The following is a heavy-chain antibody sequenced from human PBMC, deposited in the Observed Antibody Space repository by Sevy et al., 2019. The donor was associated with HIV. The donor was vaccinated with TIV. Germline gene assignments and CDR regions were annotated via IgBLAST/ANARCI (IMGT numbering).Heavy chain of an antibody. CDR1: GFTFSSYG. CDR2: ISYDGSNK. CDR3: AKDGYSSGWGAAY. Sequence: GGSLRLSCAASGFTFSSYGMHWVHQAPGKGLEWVAVISYDGSNKYYADSVKGRFTISRDNSKNTLYLQMNSLRAEDTAVYYCAKDGYSSGWGAAYWGQGTLVTVSS. J-gene: IGHJ4*02. D-gene: IGHD6-19*01. V-gene: IGHV3-30*18.